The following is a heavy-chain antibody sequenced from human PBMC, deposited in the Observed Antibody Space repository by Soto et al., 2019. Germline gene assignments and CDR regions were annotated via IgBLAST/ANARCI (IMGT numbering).Heavy chain of an antibody. Sequence: ASVKVSCKASGGTFSSYAISWVRQAPGQGLEWMGWIIPIFGTANYAQKFQGRVTITADESTSTAYMELSSLRSEETAVYYCARAPGYCTNGVCYSLHYYYYGMEVWGQGTTVTVSS. V-gene: IGHV1-69*13. CDR2: IIPIFGTA. CDR3: ARAPGYCTNGVCYSLHYYYYGMEV. J-gene: IGHJ6*02. CDR1: GGTFSSYA. D-gene: IGHD2-8*01.